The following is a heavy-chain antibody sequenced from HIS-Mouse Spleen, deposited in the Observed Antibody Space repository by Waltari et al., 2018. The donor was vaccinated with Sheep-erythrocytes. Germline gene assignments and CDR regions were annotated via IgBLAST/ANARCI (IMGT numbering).Heavy chain of an antibody. CDR3: ARGLYRGYFDY. D-gene: IGHD4-4*01. J-gene: IGHJ4*02. CDR1: GITFSSYA. V-gene: IGHV3-30*04. Sequence: QVQLVESGGGVVQPGRSLRLSCAASGITFSSYAMHWVRQAPGKGLEWVAVISYDGSNKYYADSVKGRFTISRDNSKNTLYLQMNSLRAEDTAVYYCARGLYRGYFDYWGQGTLVTVSS. CDR2: ISYDGSNK.